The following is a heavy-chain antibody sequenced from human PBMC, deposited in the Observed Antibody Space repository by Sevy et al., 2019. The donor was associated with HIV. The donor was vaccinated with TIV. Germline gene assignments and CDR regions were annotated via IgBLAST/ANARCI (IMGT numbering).Heavy chain of an antibody. CDR1: GFSFTFYA. CDR3: TRTDSKFDYDRGDYYYYYMDV. CDR2: ISTRGTDI. J-gene: IGHJ6*03. Sequence: GGCLRLSCVASGFSFTFYAMSWVRQAPGKGLEWVSAISTRGTDIHYADSVKDRFTISRDISNNTVYLETNTLRGEDTALYYCTRTDSKFDYDRGDYYYYYMDVWGKGTTVTVSS. V-gene: IGHV3-23*01. D-gene: IGHD3-16*01.